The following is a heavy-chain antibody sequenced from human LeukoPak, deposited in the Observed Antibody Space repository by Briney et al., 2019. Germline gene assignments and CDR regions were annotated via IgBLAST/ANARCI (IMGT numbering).Heavy chain of an antibody. Sequence: GGSLRLSCAASGFTFSSYAMSWVRQAPGKGLEWVSVISGRGGSTHYADSVKGRFTISRDNSKNTLYLQMNSLRAEDTAVYYCANIQAAVGPGYDYWGQGTLVTVSS. CDR3: ANIQAAVGPGYDY. CDR1: GFTFSSYA. D-gene: IGHD6-13*01. J-gene: IGHJ4*02. CDR2: ISGRGGST. V-gene: IGHV3-23*01.